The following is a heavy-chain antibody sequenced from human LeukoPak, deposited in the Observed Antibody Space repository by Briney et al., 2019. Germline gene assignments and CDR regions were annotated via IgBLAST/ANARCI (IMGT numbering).Heavy chain of an antibody. V-gene: IGHV4-59*01. CDR2: VLYSGNT. J-gene: IGHJ5*02. CDR3: ARARDDYINNWFDP. CDR1: GGSINSYY. D-gene: IGHD5-24*01. Sequence: SETLSLTRIVSGGSINSYYWNWIRQPPGKGLEWIGYVLYSGNTNYNPSLKSRVTISVDASKSQLSLKLSSVTAADTAVYYCARARDDYINNWFDPWGQGTLVTVSS.